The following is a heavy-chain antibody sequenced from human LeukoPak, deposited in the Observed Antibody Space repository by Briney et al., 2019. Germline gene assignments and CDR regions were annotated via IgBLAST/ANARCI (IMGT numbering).Heavy chain of an antibody. D-gene: IGHD3-10*01. V-gene: IGHV3-53*05. CDR2: IYSGGTT. CDR3: AKDWSEGSGSYIDY. CDR1: GFTVSSNY. Sequence: PGGSLRLSCAASGFTVSSNYMSWVRQAPGKGLEWVSVIYSGGTTYYADFVRGRFTISRENSKNTLYLHMNSLRVENTAVYYCAKDWSEGSGSYIDYWGQGALVTVSS. J-gene: IGHJ4*02.